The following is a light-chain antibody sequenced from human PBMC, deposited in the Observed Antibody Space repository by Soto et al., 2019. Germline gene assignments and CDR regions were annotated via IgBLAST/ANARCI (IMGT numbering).Light chain of an antibody. CDR3: CSYAGRYTWV. J-gene: IGLJ3*02. CDR2: DVS. CDR1: SSDVGGYNY. Sequence: QSALTQPRSVSGSPGQSVTISCTGTSSDVGGYNYVSWYQHHPGKAPKFMIYDVSKRPSGVPDRFSGSKSGNTASLTISGLQAEDEADYYCCSYAGRYTWVFGGGTKLTVL. V-gene: IGLV2-11*01.